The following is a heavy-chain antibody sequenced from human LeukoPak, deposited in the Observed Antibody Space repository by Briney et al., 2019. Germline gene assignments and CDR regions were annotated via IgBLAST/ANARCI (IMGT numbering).Heavy chain of an antibody. CDR3: ARGRRRVQLRNWFDP. D-gene: IGHD5-12*01. CDR2: IYDSGST. Sequence: SETLSLTCTVSGGSISSYYWSWIRQPPGKGLEWIGYIYDSGSTNYNPSLKSRVTISVYTSKKQFSLKLSSVTAADTAVYYCARGRRRVQLRNWFDPWGQGTLVTVSS. CDR1: GGSISSYY. J-gene: IGHJ5*02. V-gene: IGHV4-59*12.